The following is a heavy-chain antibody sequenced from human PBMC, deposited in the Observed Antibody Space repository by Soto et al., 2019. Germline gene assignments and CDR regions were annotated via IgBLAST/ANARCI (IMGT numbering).Heavy chain of an antibody. J-gene: IGHJ6*02. V-gene: IGHV1-69*01. D-gene: IGHD4-17*01. CDR3: ATRTTVAYYYYYGMDV. CDR2: IIPIFGTA. CDR1: GGTFSSYA. Sequence: QVQLVQSGAEVKKPGSSVQVSCKASGGTFSSYAISWVRQAPGQGLEWMGGIIPIFGTANYAQKFQGRVTITADESTSTAYMELSSLRSEDTAVYYCATRTTVAYYYYYGMDVLGQGTTVTVSS.